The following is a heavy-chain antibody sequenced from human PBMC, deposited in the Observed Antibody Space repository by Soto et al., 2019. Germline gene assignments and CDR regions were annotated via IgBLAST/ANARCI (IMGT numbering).Heavy chain of an antibody. CDR3: AKFPYDSSGYYGDY. CDR1: GFTFSSYA. Sequence: PGGSLILSCAASGFTFSSYAMSWVRQAPGKGLEWVSAISGSGGSTYYADSVKGRFTISRDNSKNTLYLQMNSLRAEDTAVYYCAKFPYDSSGYYGDYWGQGTLVTVSS. J-gene: IGHJ4*02. D-gene: IGHD3-22*01. CDR2: ISGSGGST. V-gene: IGHV3-23*01.